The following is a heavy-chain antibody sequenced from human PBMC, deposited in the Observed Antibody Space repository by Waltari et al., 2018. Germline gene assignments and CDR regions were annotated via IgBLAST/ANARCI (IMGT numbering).Heavy chain of an antibody. V-gene: IGHV1-69*05. CDR3: ARVGQRSYGYNYDY. Sequence: QVQLVQSGAALKKPVSSVKVSCKASGGTFSSHPTSWVRQAPGRVLEWMGGNIPIFGTANYAQKFQGRVTITTDEYTSTDYMELSSLRSEDTAVYYCARVGQRSYGYNYDYWGQGTLVTVSS. J-gene: IGHJ4*02. CDR2: NIPIFGTA. D-gene: IGHD5-12*01. CDR1: GGTFSSHP.